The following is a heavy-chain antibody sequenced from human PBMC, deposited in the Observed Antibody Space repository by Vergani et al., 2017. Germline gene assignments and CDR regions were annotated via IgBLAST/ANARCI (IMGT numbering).Heavy chain of an antibody. CDR1: GFTFSTLA. J-gene: IGHJ4*02. CDR2: IKNDGGKS. D-gene: IGHD1-1*01. V-gene: IGHV3-23*01. Sequence: DVQLLQSGGDLVKPGGSLNLSCVASGFTFSTLAMSWVRQTPGKGLEWVSTIKNDGGKSHYAAFVKGRFAISRYNSRNTLYLQMNSLGVEDTAVYYCGRGRDNYNWGQGALVTV. CDR3: GRGRDNYN.